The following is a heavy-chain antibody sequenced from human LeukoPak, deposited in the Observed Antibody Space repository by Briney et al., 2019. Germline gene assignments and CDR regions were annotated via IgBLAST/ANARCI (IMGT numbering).Heavy chain of an antibody. D-gene: IGHD1-14*01. CDR3: ARGLSLTGTTCGDALDI. CDR1: GYTFTGFY. V-gene: IGHV1-2*02. Sequence: ASVKVSCKASGYTFTGFYIHWVRQAPGQGLELMGWIDPNSGNTNYAQKFQGRVTMTRDTSITTAFMELSGLRSDDTVVYYCARGLSLTGTTCGDALDIWGQGTMVTVSS. CDR2: IDPNSGNT. J-gene: IGHJ3*02.